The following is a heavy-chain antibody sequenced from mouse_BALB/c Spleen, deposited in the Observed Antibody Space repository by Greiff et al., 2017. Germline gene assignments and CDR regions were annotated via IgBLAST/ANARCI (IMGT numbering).Heavy chain of an antibody. D-gene: IGHD2-4*01. Sequence: QVQLQQPGAELVRPGASVKLSCKASGYTFTSYWINWVKQRPGQGLEWIGNIYPSDSYTNYNQKFKDKATLTVDKSSSTAYMQLSSPTSEDSAVYYCTMITRGGYAMDYWGQGTSVTVSS. CDR2: IYPSDSYT. CDR1: GYTFTSYW. CDR3: TMITRGGYAMDY. J-gene: IGHJ4*01. V-gene: IGHV1-69*02.